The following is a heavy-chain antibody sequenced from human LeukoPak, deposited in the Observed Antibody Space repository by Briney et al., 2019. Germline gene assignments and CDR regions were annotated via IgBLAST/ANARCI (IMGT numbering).Heavy chain of an antibody. CDR3: ATHYYPVPFGVVASAFDP. Sequence: GGSLRLSCAASGFTFSSYAMSWVRQAPGKGLEWVSAISGSGGSTYYADSVKGRFTISRDNSKNTLYLQMNSLRAEDTAVYYCATHYYPVPFGVVASAFDPGGQGTLVTVS. CDR2: ISGSGGST. V-gene: IGHV3-23*01. D-gene: IGHD3-3*01. CDR1: GFTFSSYA. J-gene: IGHJ5*02.